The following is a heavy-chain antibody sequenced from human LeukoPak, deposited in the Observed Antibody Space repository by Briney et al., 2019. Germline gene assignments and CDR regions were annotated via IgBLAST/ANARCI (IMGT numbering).Heavy chain of an antibody. V-gene: IGHV1-2*06. D-gene: IGHD3-9*01. CDR2: INPNSGGT. CDR3: ARGDILTGYYSVYYYYMDV. Sequence: ASVKVSCKASGYTFTGYYMHWVRQAPGQGLEWMGRINPNSGGTNYAQKFQGRVTMTRDTSISTAYMELSRLRSDDTAVYYCARGDILTGYYSVYYYYMDVWGKGPRSPSP. J-gene: IGHJ6*03. CDR1: GYTFTGYY.